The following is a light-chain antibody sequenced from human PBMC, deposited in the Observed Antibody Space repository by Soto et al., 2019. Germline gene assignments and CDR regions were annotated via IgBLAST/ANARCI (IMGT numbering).Light chain of an antibody. V-gene: IGKV3D-20*02. CDR3: QQRTGS. J-gene: IGKJ4*01. CDR1: QSIRSER. CDR2: DAS. Sequence: EIVLTQSPDTLSLSPGERATLSCRASQSIRSERLAWYQQKPGQAPRLVIFDASSRASGIPERFNGSGSGTDFTLTISSLEPEDFGVYYCQQRTGSFGGGTKVDIK.